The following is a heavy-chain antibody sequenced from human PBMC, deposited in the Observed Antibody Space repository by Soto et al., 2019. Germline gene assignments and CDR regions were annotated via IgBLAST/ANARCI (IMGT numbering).Heavy chain of an antibody. CDR1: GGSISSGDYY. CDR3: ARWWSGSRQGFDP. Sequence: QVQLQESGPGLVKPSQTLSLTCTVSGGSISSGDYYWSWIRQHPGKGLEWIGYSYYSGSTYYNPSLKRRVTISVDTSKNQLSLKLSSVTAADTAVYYCARWWSGSRQGFDPWGQGTLVTVSS. CDR2: SYYSGST. D-gene: IGHD3-3*01. V-gene: IGHV4-31*03. J-gene: IGHJ5*02.